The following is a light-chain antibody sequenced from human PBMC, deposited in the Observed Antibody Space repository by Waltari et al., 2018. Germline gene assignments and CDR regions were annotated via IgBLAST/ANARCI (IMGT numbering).Light chain of an antibody. CDR3: QQYYTTPFT. V-gene: IGKV4-1*01. CDR2: WAS. J-gene: IGKJ4*01. Sequence: DIVMTQSPDSLAVSLGERATINCRSSPSVLKSSNNKHYLTWYQQKPGEPPKVVIYWASMRKSGVPDRFSGSGSGTDFTLTISGLQAEDVAVYYCQQYYTTPFTFGGGTKVEI. CDR1: PSVLKSSNNKHY.